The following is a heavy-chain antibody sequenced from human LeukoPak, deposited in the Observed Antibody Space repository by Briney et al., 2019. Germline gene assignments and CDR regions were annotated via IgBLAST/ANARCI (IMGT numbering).Heavy chain of an antibody. CDR1: GGSISSGGYY. CDR2: IYSSGST. V-gene: IGHV4-30-4*08. J-gene: IGHJ4*02. Sequence: SQTLSLTCTVSGGSISSGGYYWSWIRQPPGKGLEWIGYIYSSGSTYYNPSLKSRVTISVDTSKNQFSLKLSSVTAADTAVYYCARAPQYYDFWSGYLYYFDYWGQGTLVTVSS. D-gene: IGHD3-3*01. CDR3: ARAPQYYDFWSGYLYYFDY.